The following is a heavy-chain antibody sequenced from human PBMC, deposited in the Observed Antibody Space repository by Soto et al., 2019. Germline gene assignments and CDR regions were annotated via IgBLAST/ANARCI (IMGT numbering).Heavy chain of an antibody. V-gene: IGHV1-69*06. D-gene: IGHD3-10*01. CDR1: GGNSSSYI. J-gene: IGHJ6*02. CDR3: ARVKTMVRGGLWYYYGMDV. Sequence: GASVKVSCKASGGNSSSYIITWVRQAPGQGLEWVGGIIPIFGTTNYAQKFQGSVTIIADKSTCTAYMELSSLASEDTAVYYCARVKTMVRGGLWYYYGMDVWGQGTTVTVSS. CDR2: IIPIFGTT.